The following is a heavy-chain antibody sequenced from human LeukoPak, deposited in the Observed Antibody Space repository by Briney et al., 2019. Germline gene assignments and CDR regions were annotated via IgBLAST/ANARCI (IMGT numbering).Heavy chain of an antibody. V-gene: IGHV4-59*08. D-gene: IGHD2-15*01. Sequence: PSETLSLTCTVSGGSISSYYWSWIRQPPGKGLEWIGYIYYSGSTNYNPSLESRVTISVDTSKNQFSLKLSSVTAADTAVYYCARQGSLGYCSGGSCSYYFDYWGQGTLVTVSS. CDR2: IYYSGST. CDR3: ARQGSLGYCSGGSCSYYFDY. J-gene: IGHJ4*02. CDR1: GGSISSYY.